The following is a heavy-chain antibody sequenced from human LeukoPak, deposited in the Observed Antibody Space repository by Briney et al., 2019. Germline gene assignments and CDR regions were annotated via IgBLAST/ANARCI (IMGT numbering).Heavy chain of an antibody. J-gene: IGHJ4*02. CDR2: INNSGRT. Sequence: PSQTLSLTCTVSGDSISNAYYYWSWIRQHPGKGLEWIGYINNSGRTYYKPPLMSRATISVDTSKNQFSLRLSSVTAADTAVYYYASSVGGNDYGELYYFDYWGQGTLVTVSS. D-gene: IGHD4-17*01. CDR1: GDSISNAYYY. V-gene: IGHV4-31*03. CDR3: ASSVGGNDYGELYYFDY.